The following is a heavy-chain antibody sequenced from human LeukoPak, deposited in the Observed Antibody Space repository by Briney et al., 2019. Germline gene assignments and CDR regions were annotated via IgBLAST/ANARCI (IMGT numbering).Heavy chain of an antibody. CDR3: AKDPVAAAAYFDY. V-gene: IGHV3-23*01. CDR1: GFTFSSCG. D-gene: IGHD6-13*01. J-gene: IGHJ4*02. Sequence: GGSLRLSCAASGFTFSSCGMHWVRQAPGKGLEWVSAISGSGGSTYYADSVKGRFTISRDNSKNTLYLQMNSLRAEDTAVYYCAKDPVAAAAYFDYWGQGTLVTVSS. CDR2: ISGSGGST.